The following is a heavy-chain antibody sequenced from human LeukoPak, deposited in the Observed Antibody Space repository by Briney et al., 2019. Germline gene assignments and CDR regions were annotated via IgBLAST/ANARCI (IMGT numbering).Heavy chain of an antibody. V-gene: IGHV3-48*01. Sequence: GGSLRLSCAASGFTFSSYSMNWVRQAPGKGLEWVSYISSGSSTIYYADSVKGRFTISRDNAKNSLYLQMNSLRAEDTAVYYCARVRRDIVVVPAATHYYYYYMDVWGKGTTVTVSS. D-gene: IGHD2-2*01. CDR1: GFTFSSYS. CDR2: ISSGSSTI. J-gene: IGHJ6*03. CDR3: ARVRRDIVVVPAATHYYYYYMDV.